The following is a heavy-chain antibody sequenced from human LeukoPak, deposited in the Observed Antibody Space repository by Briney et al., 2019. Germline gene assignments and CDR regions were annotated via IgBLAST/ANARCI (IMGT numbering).Heavy chain of an antibody. V-gene: IGHV3-13*01. J-gene: IGHJ3*02. CDR3: ARAENTGSYPLGAFDI. CDR1: GFTFSSYD. Sequence: GGSLRLSCAASGFTFSSYDMHWVRQATGKGLEWVSAIGTAGDTYYPGSVKGRFTISRDNSKNTLYLQMNSLRAEDTAVYYCARAENTGSYPLGAFDIWGQGTMVTVSS. D-gene: IGHD1-26*01. CDR2: IGTAGDT.